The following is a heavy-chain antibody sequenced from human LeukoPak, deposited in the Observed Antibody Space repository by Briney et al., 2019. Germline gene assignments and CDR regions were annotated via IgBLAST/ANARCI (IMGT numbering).Heavy chain of an antibody. D-gene: IGHD3-10*01. J-gene: IGHJ5*02. Sequence: GGSLRLSCAASGFAFSDSWMHWVRQAPGQGLVWVSQINTDGSRRDYADSVKGRFTISRDNAENTLYLQMNSLRAEDTAVYYCVRDRGWVIMDPWGQGTLITVSS. CDR2: INTDGSRR. V-gene: IGHV3-74*01. CDR1: GFAFSDSW. CDR3: VRDRGWVIMDP.